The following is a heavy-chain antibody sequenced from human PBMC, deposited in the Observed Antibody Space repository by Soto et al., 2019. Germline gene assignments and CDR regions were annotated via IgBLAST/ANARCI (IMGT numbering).Heavy chain of an antibody. V-gene: IGHV3-30*18. J-gene: IGHJ6*03. CDR1: GFTFSSYG. Sequence: GGSLRLSCAASGFTFSSYGMHWVRQAPGKGLEWVAVISYDGSNKYYADSVKGRFTISRDNSKNTLYLQMNSLRAEDTAVYYCAKVGSYYDFWSGYYTEEDYYYYYYMDVWGKGTTVTVSS. D-gene: IGHD3-3*01. CDR3: AKVGSYYDFWSGYYTEEDYYYYYYMDV. CDR2: ISYDGSNK.